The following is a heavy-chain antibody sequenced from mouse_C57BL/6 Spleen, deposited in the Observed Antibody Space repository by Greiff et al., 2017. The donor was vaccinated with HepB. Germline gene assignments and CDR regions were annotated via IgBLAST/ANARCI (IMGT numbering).Heavy chain of an antibody. Sequence: VQLQQSGPELVKPGASVKISCKASGYSFTSYYIHWVKQRPGQGLEWIGWIYPGSGNTKYNEKFKGKATLTADTSSSTAYMQLSSLTSEDSAVYYCARNYGSSDGVMDYWGQGTSVTVSS. D-gene: IGHD1-1*01. V-gene: IGHV1-66*01. CDR2: IYPGSGNT. CDR3: ARNYGSSDGVMDY. J-gene: IGHJ4*01. CDR1: GYSFTSYY.